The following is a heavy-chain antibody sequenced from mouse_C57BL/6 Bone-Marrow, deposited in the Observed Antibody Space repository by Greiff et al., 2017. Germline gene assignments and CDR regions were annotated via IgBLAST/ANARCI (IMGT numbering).Heavy chain of an antibody. D-gene: IGHD2-3*01. J-gene: IGHJ2*01. V-gene: IGHV14-4*01. CDR1: GFNIKDDY. Sequence: DVKLQESGAELVRPGASVKLSCTASGFNIKDDYIHWVKQRPEQGLEWIGWIDPEIGDTEYASKFQGKATIPSDPSSKTAYLQLSSLTSEDTAVYYCSSFDGNYLDFWGQGTPLTVAS. CDR2: IDPEIGDT. CDR3: SSFDGNYLDF.